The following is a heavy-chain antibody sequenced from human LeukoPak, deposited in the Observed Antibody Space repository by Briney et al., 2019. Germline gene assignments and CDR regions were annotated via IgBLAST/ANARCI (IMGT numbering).Heavy chain of an antibody. D-gene: IGHD6-6*01. Sequence: SETLSLTCTVSGGSISSYYWSWIRQPPGKGLEWIGYIYYSGSTNYNPSLKSRVTISVDTSKNQFSLKLSSVTAVDTAVYYCARGGSSSGRIDYWGQGTLV. J-gene: IGHJ4*02. CDR3: ARGGSSSGRIDY. V-gene: IGHV4-59*01. CDR1: GGSISSYY. CDR2: IYYSGST.